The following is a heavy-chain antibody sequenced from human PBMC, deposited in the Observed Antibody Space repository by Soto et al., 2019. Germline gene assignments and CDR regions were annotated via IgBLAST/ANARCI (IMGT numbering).Heavy chain of an antibody. Sequence: DVQLVESGGSLVQPGGSLGLSCAASGFTCSNHHMSWVRQAPGEGLEWVSVIYNDGTTFYGDSVKGRFAISRDNSKNTXXXXXXXXXXXXXXXXXXXXWGPSGDLDYWGQGTLVTVSS. V-gene: IGHV3-66*01. CDR1: GFTCSNHH. J-gene: IGHJ4*02. CDR3: XXWGPSGDLDY. CDR2: IYNDGTT. D-gene: IGHD2-15*01.